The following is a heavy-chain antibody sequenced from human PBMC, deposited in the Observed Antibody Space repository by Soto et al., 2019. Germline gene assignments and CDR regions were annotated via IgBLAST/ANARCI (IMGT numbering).Heavy chain of an antibody. J-gene: IGHJ4*02. CDR1: GASIYNGGYF. Sequence: TLSLTCSVSGASIYNGGYFWSWIRQSPGKGLEWIGYIYHSGSTYYNPSFKSRVTISIDRSKNQFSLKLSSVTAADTAVYYCAAGGGLPRYYWGQGTLVTVSS. V-gene: IGHV4-30-2*06. D-gene: IGHD5-12*01. CDR3: AAGGGLPRYY. CDR2: IYHSGST.